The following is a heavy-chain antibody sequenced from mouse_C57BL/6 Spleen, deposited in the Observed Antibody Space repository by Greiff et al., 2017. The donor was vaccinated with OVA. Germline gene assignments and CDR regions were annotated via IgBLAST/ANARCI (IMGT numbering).Heavy chain of an antibody. CDR2: ISSGSSTI. CDR1: GFTLSDYG. CDR3: AVVAPDYYAMDY. J-gene: IGHJ4*01. V-gene: IGHV5-17*01. D-gene: IGHD1-1*01. Sequence: EVMLVESGGGLVKPGGSLKLSCAASGFTLSDYGMHWVRQAPEKGLEWVAYISSGSSTIYYADTVKGRFTISRDNAKNTLFLQMTSLRSEDTAMYYCAVVAPDYYAMDYWGQGTSVTVSS.